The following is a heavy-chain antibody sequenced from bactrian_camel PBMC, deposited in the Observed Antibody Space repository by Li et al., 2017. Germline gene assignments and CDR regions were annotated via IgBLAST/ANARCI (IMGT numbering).Heavy chain of an antibody. CDR2: IYTGRGST. Sequence: SVQAGGSLRLSCLLSGFTYDMYCMGWFRQAPGKEHEGVAAIYTGRGSTNYADSVKGRFTVSFDNAKNTMDLQANSLKPEDTAVYYCAARMNMGLTATSDFGYWGQGTQVTVS. CDR3: AARMNMGLTATSDFGY. J-gene: IGHJ6*01. V-gene: IGHV3S1*01. D-gene: IGHD3*01. CDR1: GFTYDMYC.